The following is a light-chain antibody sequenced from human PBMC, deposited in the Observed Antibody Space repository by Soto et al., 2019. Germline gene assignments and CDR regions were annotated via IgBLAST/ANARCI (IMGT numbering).Light chain of an antibody. CDR3: QQYNDWPLT. CDR2: GAS. Sequence: EIVMTQSPATLSVSPGERATLSCRASQSVSSNLAWYQQKPGQAPRLLIYGASTRATGGPARFSGSGSGTEFTLTFSSLQSEDFAVYYCQQYNDWPLTFGGGTKVEIK. J-gene: IGKJ4*01. CDR1: QSVSSN. V-gene: IGKV3-15*01.